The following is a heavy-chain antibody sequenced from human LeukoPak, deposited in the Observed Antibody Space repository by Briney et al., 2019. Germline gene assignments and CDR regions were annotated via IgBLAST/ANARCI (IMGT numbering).Heavy chain of an antibody. V-gene: IGHV1-2*02. Sequence: ASVKVSCKASGYTFTGYHMHWVRQAPGRGLEWMGWINPNSGGTNYAQKFQGRVTMTRDTSISTAYMELSRLRSDDTAVYYCARHSSSYLDYWGQGGPGTLVTVSS. CDR1: GYTFTGYH. J-gene: IGHJ4*02. CDR2: INPNSGGT. D-gene: IGHD6-13*01. CDR3: ARHSSSYLDYWGQ.